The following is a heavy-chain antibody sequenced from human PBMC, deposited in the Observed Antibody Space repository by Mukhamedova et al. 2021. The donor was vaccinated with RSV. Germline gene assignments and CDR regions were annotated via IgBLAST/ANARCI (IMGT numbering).Heavy chain of an antibody. CDR3: ARPPIAAAAYYDY. Sequence: SYTNYADSVKGRFTISRDNAKNSLYLQMNSLRAEDTAVFYCARPPIAAAAYYDYLGQGTLVTVSS. J-gene: IGHJ4*02. CDR2: SYT. D-gene: IGHD6-13*01. V-gene: IGHV3-11*06.